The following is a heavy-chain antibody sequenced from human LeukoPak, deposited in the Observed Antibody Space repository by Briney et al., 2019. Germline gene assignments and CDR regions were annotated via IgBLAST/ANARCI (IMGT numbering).Heavy chain of an antibody. CDR2: ISGDGGST. CDR3: AREGGYYDFWSGYLPYYYYYYMDV. D-gene: IGHD3-3*01. J-gene: IGHJ6*03. V-gene: IGHV3-23*01. CDR1: GFTFSSYA. Sequence: GGSLRLSCAASGFTFSSYAVNWVRQTPGKGLEWVSAISGDGGSTYYADSVKGRFTISRDNAKNTLYLQMNSLRAEDTAVYYCAREGGYYDFWSGYLPYYYYYYMDVWGKGTTVTVSS.